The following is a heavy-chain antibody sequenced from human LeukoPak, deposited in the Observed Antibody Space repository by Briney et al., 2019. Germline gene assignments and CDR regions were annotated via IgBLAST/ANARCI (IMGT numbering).Heavy chain of an antibody. D-gene: IGHD3-10*01. J-gene: IGHJ5*02. V-gene: IGHV4-30-4*01. Sequence: PSQTLSLTCTVSGGSISSGDYYWTWIRQPLGKGLEWIGYIYYSGATYYNPSLRSRVTISVDTSKNQFSLKLSSVTAADTAVYYCARSSGYYGSGSYVDPWGQGTLVTVSS. CDR3: ARSSGYYGSGSYVDP. CDR2: IYYSGAT. CDR1: GGSISSGDYY.